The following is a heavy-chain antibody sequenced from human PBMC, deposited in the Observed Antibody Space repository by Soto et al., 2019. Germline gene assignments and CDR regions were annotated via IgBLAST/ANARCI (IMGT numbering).Heavy chain of an antibody. CDR2: IYYSGST. J-gene: IGHJ3*02. D-gene: IGHD4-4*01. V-gene: IGHV4-59*01. Sequence: QVQLQESGPGLVKPSETLSLTCTVSGGSISSYYWSWIRQPPGKGLEWIGYIYYSGSTNYNPSLKSRXXIXVXXSKNQFSLKLSSVTAADTAVYYCARFNDYNDAFDIWGQGTMVTVSS. CDR1: GGSISSYY. CDR3: ARFNDYNDAFDI.